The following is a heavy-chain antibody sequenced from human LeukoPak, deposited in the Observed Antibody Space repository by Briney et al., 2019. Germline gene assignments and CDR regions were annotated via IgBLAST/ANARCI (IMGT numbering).Heavy chain of an antibody. CDR1: GGSISSGGYY. CDR3: ARDRGWELLRPRCFDY. J-gene: IGHJ4*02. D-gene: IGHD1-26*01. CDR2: IYYSGST. Sequence: TLSLTCTVSGGSISSGGYYWSWIRQHPGKGLEWIGYIYYSGSTYYNPSLKSRVTISVDTSKNQFSLKLSSVTAADTAVYYCARDRGWELLRPRCFDYWGQGTLVTVSS. V-gene: IGHV4-31*03.